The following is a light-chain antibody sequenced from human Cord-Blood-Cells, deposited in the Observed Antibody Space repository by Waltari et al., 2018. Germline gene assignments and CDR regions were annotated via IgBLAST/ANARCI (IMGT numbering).Light chain of an antibody. CDR1: QSVSSY. CDR2: DAS. Sequence: EIVLTQSPATLSLSPGERATLSYRASQSVSSYLAWYQQKPGQAPRLLIFDASNRATGIPARFSGSGSGTDFTLTIISLEPEDFAVYYCQQRSNWPPLTFGGGTKVEIK. V-gene: IGKV3-11*01. CDR3: QQRSNWPPLT. J-gene: IGKJ4*01.